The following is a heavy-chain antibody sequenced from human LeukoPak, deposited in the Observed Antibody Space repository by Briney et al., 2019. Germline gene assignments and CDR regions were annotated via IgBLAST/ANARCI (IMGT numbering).Heavy chain of an antibody. V-gene: IGHV3-11*04. CDR3: ARDHPRYDSSGYRGSGY. Sequence: GGSLRLSCAASGFTFGDYYMSWIRQAPGKGLEWVSYISSSGSTIYYADSVKGRFTISRDNAKNLLYLQMNSLRAEDTAVYYCARDHPRYDSSGYRGSGYWGQGTLVTVSS. CDR1: GFTFGDYY. CDR2: ISSSGSTI. D-gene: IGHD3-22*01. J-gene: IGHJ4*02.